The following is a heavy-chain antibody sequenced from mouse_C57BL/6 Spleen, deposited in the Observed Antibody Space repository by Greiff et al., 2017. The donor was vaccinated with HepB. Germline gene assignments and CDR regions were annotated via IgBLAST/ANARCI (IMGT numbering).Heavy chain of an antibody. CDR2: IHPNSGST. V-gene: IGHV1-64*01. J-gene: IGHJ4*01. Sequence: QVQLQQPGAELVKPGASAKLSCKASGYTFTSYWMHWVKQRPGQGLEWIGMIHPNSGSTNYNEKFKSKATLTVDKSSSTAYMQLSSLTSEDSAVYYCARHGTFYAMDYWGQGTSVTVSS. CDR3: ARHGTFYAMDY. CDR1: GYTFTSYW.